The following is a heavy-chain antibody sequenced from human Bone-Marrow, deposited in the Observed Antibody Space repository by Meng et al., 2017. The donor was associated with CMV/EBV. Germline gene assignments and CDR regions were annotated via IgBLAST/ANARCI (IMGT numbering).Heavy chain of an antibody. CDR3: ARPFGQSVGYYGMDV. V-gene: IGHV3-48*03. Sequence: GESLKISCAASGFTFSSYELNWVRQAPGKGLEWVSYISSSGNTKYYADSVKGRFTISRDNAKNSLYLQMNSLRAEDTAVYYCARPFGQSVGYYGMDVWGQRTTVTVSS. J-gene: IGHJ6*02. CDR1: GFTFSSYE. D-gene: IGHD3-16*01. CDR2: ISSSGNTK.